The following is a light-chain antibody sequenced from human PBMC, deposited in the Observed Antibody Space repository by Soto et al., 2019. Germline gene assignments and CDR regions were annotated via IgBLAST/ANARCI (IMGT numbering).Light chain of an antibody. CDR2: GAS. CDR3: PHYGSSLWT. V-gene: IGKV3-20*01. J-gene: IGKJ1*01. Sequence: EIVLTQSPGTLSVSPGERATLSCRASQSVSSSYLAWYQQKPGQAPRLLIYGASSRATGIPDRFSGSGSGTAFTLTISRLEPEDSAVYSRPHYGSSLWTFGQGTKVEIK. CDR1: QSVSSSY.